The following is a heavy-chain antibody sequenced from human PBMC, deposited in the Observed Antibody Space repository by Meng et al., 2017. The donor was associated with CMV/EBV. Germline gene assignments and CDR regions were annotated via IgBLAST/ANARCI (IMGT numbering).Heavy chain of an antibody. J-gene: IGHJ4*02. CDR1: GGSVSSGSYY. CDR2: IYYSRSS. CDR3: AREEYSSSSFDY. V-gene: IGHV4-61*01. D-gene: IGHD6-6*01. Sequence: SETLSLTCTVSGGSVSSGSYYWSCIRQPPGKGLEWIVYIYYSRSSTYNPSLKSRVTISVDTSKNQFSLKLSSVTAADTAVYYCAREEYSSSSFDYWGQGTLVTVSS.